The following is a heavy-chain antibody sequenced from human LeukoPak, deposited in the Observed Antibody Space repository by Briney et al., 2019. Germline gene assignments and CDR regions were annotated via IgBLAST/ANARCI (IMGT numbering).Heavy chain of an antibody. J-gene: IGHJ5*02. V-gene: IGHV1-58*01. CDR3: AAEVVVVDGFDP. CDR1: GFTFTSSA. Sequence: EASVKVSCKASGFTFTSSAVQWVRQARGQRLEWIGWIVVGSGNTNYAQKFQERVTITRDMSTSTAYMELSSLGSEDTAVYYCAAEVVVVDGFDPWGQGTLVTVSS. D-gene: IGHD3-22*01. CDR2: IVVGSGNT.